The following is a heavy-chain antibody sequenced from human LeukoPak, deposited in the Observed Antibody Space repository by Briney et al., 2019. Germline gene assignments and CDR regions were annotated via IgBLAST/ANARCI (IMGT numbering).Heavy chain of an antibody. Sequence: SETLSLTCTVSGGSISSHYWSWIRQPPGKGLEWIGYIYYSGSTNYNPSLKSRVTISVDTSKNQSSLKLSSVTAADTAVYYCARGVGATDFDYWGQGTLVTVSS. CDR3: ARGVGATDFDY. CDR1: GGSISSHY. J-gene: IGHJ4*02. D-gene: IGHD1-26*01. CDR2: IYYSGST. V-gene: IGHV4-59*11.